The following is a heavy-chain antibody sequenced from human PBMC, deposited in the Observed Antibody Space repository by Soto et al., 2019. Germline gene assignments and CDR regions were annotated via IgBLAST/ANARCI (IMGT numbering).Heavy chain of an antibody. CDR1: GYTFTGYY. CDR3: ARSEDIVVVPAAIGY. CDR2: INPNSGGT. Sequence: GASVKVSCKASGYTFTGYYMHWVRQAPGQGPEWMGWINPNSGGTNYAQKFQGRVTMTRDTSISTAYMELSRLRSDDTAVYYCARSEDIVVVPAAIGYWGQGTLVTVSS. D-gene: IGHD2-2*01. V-gene: IGHV1-2*02. J-gene: IGHJ4*02.